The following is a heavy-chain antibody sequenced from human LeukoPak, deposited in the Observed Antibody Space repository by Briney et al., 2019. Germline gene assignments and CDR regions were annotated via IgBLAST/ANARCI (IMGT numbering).Heavy chain of an antibody. CDR3: ASRPADTTWYGVFDY. J-gene: IGHJ4*02. Sequence: PSETLSLTCSVSGGSINIHYWSWIRQPPGKRLEGIGYIFNTGNTNYNPSLASRVTISVDTSRAQFFLRLSPVTAADTAIYYCASRPADTTWYGVFDYWSQGTLVTVSS. D-gene: IGHD3-10*01. CDR1: GGSINIHY. CDR2: IFNTGNT. V-gene: IGHV4-59*11.